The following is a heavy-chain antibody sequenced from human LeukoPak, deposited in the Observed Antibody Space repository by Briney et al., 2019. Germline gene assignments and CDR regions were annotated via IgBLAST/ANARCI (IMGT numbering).Heavy chain of an antibody. D-gene: IGHD2-2*01. CDR1: GSTFSSYA. CDR3: AKGNCSSTSCYPYNWFDP. V-gene: IGHV3-23*01. CDR2: ISGSGGST. Sequence: GGSLRLSCAASGSTFSSYAMSWVRQAPGKGLEWVSTISGSGGSTYYADSVKGRFTISRDNSKNTLFLQMNSLRAEDTAVYYCAKGNCSSTSCYPYNWFDPWGQGTLVTVSS. J-gene: IGHJ5*02.